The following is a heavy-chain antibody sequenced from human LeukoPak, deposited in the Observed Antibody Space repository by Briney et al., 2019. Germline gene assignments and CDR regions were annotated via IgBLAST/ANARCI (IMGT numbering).Heavy chain of an antibody. CDR3: VRFGPDHDMGL. J-gene: IGHJ6*02. V-gene: IGHV3-7*01. CDR1: GFRFSNYW. CDR2: IKTDGSET. Sequence: GGSLRLSCAAAGFRFSNYWMTWVRQAPERGLEWLARIKTDGSETYYVDSVKGRFTISRDNAKSSLYLQMNSLRVEDTAVYHCVRFGPDHDMGLWGQGTTVTVS. D-gene: IGHD3-16*01.